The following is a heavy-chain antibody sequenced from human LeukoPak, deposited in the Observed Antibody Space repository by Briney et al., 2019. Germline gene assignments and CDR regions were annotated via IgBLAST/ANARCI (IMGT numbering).Heavy chain of an antibody. CDR2: ISAYNGNT. CDR1: GYTFTSYG. CDR3: ARSRGVIVILDY. D-gene: IGHD3-16*02. Sequence: ASVTVSCKASGYTFTSYGISWVRQAPGQGLEWMGWISAYNGNTNYAQKLQGRVTMTTDTSTSTAYMELRSLRPDDTAVYYCARSRGVIVILDYWGQGTLVTVSS. J-gene: IGHJ4*02. V-gene: IGHV1-18*04.